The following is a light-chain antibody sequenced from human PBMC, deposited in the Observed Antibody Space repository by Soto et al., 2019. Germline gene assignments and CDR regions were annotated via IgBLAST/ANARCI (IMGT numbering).Light chain of an antibody. CDR3: QQSYSTPYP. CDR1: QSISSY. Sequence: DIQMTQSPSSLSASVGDRVIITCRASQSISSYLYWYQQKPGQVPTLLIYAASSLQSSVPSRFSGSRSGTELTRTISSLQPEAFETYYCQQSYSTPYPFGPGTNVDFK. CDR2: AAS. J-gene: IGKJ3*01. V-gene: IGKV1-39*01.